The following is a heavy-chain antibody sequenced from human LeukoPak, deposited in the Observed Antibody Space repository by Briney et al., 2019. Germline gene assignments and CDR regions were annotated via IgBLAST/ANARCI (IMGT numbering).Heavy chain of an antibody. D-gene: IGHD2-2*01. CDR1: GYSFTSYW. J-gene: IGHJ4*02. CDR2: IYPGDSDT. V-gene: IGHV5-51*01. Sequence: GESLKISCKGSGYSFTSYWIGRVRQMPGKGLEWMGIIYPGDSDTRYSPSFQGQVTISADKSISTAYLQWSSLKASDTAMYYCARHLGGGPAATPFDYWGQGTLVTVSS. CDR3: ARHLGGGPAATPFDY.